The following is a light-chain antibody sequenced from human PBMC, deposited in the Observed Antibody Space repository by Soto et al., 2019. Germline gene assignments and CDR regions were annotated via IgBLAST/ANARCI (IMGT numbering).Light chain of an antibody. CDR3: QQYNNWPRWT. J-gene: IGKJ1*01. CDR1: QSVTKNN. V-gene: IGKV3-15*01. Sequence: EVVLTQSPVTLSLSPGERATLSCRASQSVTKNNLNWYQQKPGQAPRLLIYGASTRATGIPARFSGSGSGTEFTLTISSLQSEDFAVYYCQQYNNWPRWTFGQGTKVDIK. CDR2: GAS.